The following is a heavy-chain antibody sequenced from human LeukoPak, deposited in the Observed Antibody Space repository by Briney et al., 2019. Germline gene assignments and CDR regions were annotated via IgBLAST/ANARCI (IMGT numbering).Heavy chain of an antibody. Sequence: PGGSLRLSCAASGFTFSSYAMSWVRQAPGKGLEWVSAISGSGGSTYCADSVKGRFTISRDNSKNTLYLQMNSLRAEDTAVYYCAKSLSDFYDYVWGSYLPPFDYWGQGTLVTVSS. CDR3: AKSLSDFYDYVWGSYLPPFDY. J-gene: IGHJ4*02. CDR2: ISGSGGST. CDR1: GFTFSSYA. V-gene: IGHV3-23*01. D-gene: IGHD3-16*02.